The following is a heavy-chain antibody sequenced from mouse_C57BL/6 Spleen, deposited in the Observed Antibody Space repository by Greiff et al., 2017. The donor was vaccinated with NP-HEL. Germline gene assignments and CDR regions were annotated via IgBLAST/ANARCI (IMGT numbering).Heavy chain of an antibody. CDR2: IYPGSGST. CDR1: GYTFTSYW. V-gene: IGHV1-55*01. J-gene: IGHJ2*01. D-gene: IGHD3-2*02. CDR3: ARDSSGPYYFDY. Sequence: QVQLKQSGAELVKPGASVKMSCKASGYTFTSYWITWVKQRPGQGLEWIGDIYPGSGSTNYNEKFKSKATLTVDTSSSTAYMQLSSLTSEDSAVYYCARDSSGPYYFDYWGQGTTLTVSS.